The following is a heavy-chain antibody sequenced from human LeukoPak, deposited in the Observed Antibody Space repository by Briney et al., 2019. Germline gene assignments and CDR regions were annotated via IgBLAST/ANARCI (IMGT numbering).Heavy chain of an antibody. D-gene: IGHD1-26*01. J-gene: IGHJ4*02. V-gene: IGHV3-30*02. CDR3: AKLTTTWELRGAYFDY. CDR1: GFTFSSYG. CDR2: IRYDGSNK. Sequence: GGSLRLSCAASGFTFSSYGMHWVRQALGKGLEWVAFIRYDGSNKYYADSVKGRFTISRDNSKNTLYLQMNSLRAEDTAVYYCAKLTTTWELRGAYFDYWGQGTLVTVSS.